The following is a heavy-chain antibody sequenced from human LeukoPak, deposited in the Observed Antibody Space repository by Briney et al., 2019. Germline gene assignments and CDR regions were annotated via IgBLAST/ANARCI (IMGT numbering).Heavy chain of an antibody. J-gene: IGHJ5*02. CDR3: ARLAAAGTRWFDP. V-gene: IGHV4-39*07. D-gene: IGHD6-13*01. Sequence: SETLSLTCTVSGGSISSSSYYWGWIRQPPGKGLEWIGSIYYSGSTYYNPSLKSRVTISVDTSKNQFSLKLSSVTAADTAVYYCARLAAAGTRWFDPWGQGTLVTVSS. CDR2: IYYSGST. CDR1: GGSISSSSYY.